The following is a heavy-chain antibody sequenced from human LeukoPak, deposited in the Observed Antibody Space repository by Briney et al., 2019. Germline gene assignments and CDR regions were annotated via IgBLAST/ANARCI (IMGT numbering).Heavy chain of an antibody. D-gene: IGHD1-1*01. Sequence: GGSLRLSCTASGFTFSSYGMHWVRQAPGKGLEWVALISYDGSNKYYADSVKGRFTISRDNSKNTLYLQMNSLRAEDTAVYYCARVPGGALNWFDPWGQGTLVTVSS. CDR1: GFTFSSYG. J-gene: IGHJ5*02. V-gene: IGHV3-30*03. CDR3: ARVPGGALNWFDP. CDR2: ISYDGSNK.